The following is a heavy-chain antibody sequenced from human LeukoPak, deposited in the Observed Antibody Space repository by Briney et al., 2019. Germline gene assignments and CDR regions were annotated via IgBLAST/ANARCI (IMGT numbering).Heavy chain of an antibody. CDR2: IWYDGSNK. Sequence: GGSLRLSCAASGFTFSSYGMHWVRQAPGKGLEWVAVIWYDGSNKYYADSVKGRFTVSRDNSKNTLYLQMNSLSAEDTAVYYCAGDIFIQMHYFDYWGQGTLVTVSS. J-gene: IGHJ4*02. D-gene: IGHD3-9*01. CDR1: GFTFSSYG. CDR3: AGDIFIQMHYFDY. V-gene: IGHV3-33*01.